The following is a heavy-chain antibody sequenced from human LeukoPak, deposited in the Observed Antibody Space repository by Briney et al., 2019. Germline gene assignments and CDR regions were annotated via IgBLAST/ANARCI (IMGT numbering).Heavy chain of an antibody. CDR3: ARGGALDY. CDR2: ISYDGSNK. J-gene: IGHJ4*02. Sequence: GGSLRLSCAAFGFTFSSYAMHWVRQAPGKGLEWVAVISYDGSNKYYADSVKGRFTISRDNSKNTLYLQMNSLRAEDTAVYYCARGGALDYWGQGTLVTVSS. CDR1: GFTFSSYA. V-gene: IGHV3-30-3*01.